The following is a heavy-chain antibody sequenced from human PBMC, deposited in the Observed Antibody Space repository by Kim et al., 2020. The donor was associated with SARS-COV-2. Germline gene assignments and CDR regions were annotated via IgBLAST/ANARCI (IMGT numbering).Heavy chain of an antibody. J-gene: IGHJ4*02. D-gene: IGHD2-2*01. CDR3: ARTRSCSSSSCYVDY. V-gene: IGHV3-23*01. Sequence: DSVKGRFTIPRDSSKTPLYLQMNSLTAGDTALYYCARTRSCSSSSCYVDYWGRGTLVTVSS.